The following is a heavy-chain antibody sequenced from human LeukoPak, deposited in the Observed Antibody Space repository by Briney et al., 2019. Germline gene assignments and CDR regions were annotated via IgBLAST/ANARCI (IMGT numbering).Heavy chain of an antibody. V-gene: IGHV4-31*03. CDR3: ARGRIVVVPAAIGLRYYGMDV. CDR2: IYYSGST. Sequence: SQTLSLTCTVSGGSISSGGYYWSWIRQHPGQGLEWIGYIYYSGSTYYNPSLKSRVTISVDTSKNQFSLKLSSVTAADTAVYYCARGRIVVVPAAIGLRYYGMDVWGQGTTVTVSS. J-gene: IGHJ6*02. CDR1: GGSISSGGYY. D-gene: IGHD2-2*02.